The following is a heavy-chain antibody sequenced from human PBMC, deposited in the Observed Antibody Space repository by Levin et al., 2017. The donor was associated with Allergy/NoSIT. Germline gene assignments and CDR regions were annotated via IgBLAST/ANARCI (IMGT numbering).Heavy chain of an antibody. D-gene: IGHD1-26*01. CDR2: ISASGSGT. J-gene: IGHJ4*02. CDR1: GFIFNTFG. CDR3: AKGMGDGSYVELDY. Sequence: GGSLRLSCAASGFIFNTFGMTWVRQAPGKGLEWVSSISASGSGTYYADSVKGRFTISRDTSKDTLFLQMNSLGAEDTATYYCAKGMGDGSYVELDYWGQGTLVTVSS. V-gene: IGHV3-23*01.